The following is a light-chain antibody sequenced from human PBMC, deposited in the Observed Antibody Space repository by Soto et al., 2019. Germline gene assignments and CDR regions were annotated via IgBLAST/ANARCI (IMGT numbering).Light chain of an antibody. J-gene: IGKJ3*01. CDR3: QQYDNLSFT. V-gene: IGKV1-33*01. Sequence: DIPMTQSPSSLAASVGDRVTITCQASQDISNYLNWYQQKPGKAPKLLIYDASNLEKGVPSRFSRRGSGTDFTFTISSLRPDDIVTYYCQQYDNLSFTFGPGTKVDIK. CDR2: DAS. CDR1: QDISNY.